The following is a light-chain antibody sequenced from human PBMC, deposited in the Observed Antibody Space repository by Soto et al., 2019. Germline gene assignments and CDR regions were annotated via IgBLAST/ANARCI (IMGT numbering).Light chain of an antibody. Sequence: EIVLTQSPDTLSLSPGGRATLSCRASQSVGSSLAWYQQKPGQAPRLLIYDASNRPTGIPARFSGSGSGRDFTLTISSLEPEDFAVYFCQQRSRSLTFGGGTRVEIK. CDR1: QSVGSS. CDR3: QQRSRSLT. J-gene: IGKJ4*01. V-gene: IGKV3-11*02. CDR2: DAS.